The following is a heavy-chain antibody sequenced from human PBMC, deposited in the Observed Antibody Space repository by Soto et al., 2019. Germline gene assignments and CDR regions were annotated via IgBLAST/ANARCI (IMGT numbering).Heavy chain of an antibody. Sequence: EVQLVESGGGLVKPGGSLRLSCAASGFTFSNAWMNWVRQAPGKGLEWVGRIKSKTDGGTTDYAAPVKGRFTISRDDSKNTLYLQMNSLKTEDTAVYYCTTVHFYGDYDDAFDIWGQGTMVTVSS. CDR1: GFTFSNAW. J-gene: IGHJ3*02. V-gene: IGHV3-15*07. D-gene: IGHD4-17*01. CDR3: TTVHFYGDYDDAFDI. CDR2: IKSKTDGGTT.